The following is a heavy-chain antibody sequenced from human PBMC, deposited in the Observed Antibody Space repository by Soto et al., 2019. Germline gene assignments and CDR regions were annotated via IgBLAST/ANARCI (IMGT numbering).Heavy chain of an antibody. CDR2: THYSGST. Sequence: QVQLQESGPGLVKPSETLSLTCTVSGASVTSYYWSWIRQPPGKGLEWIGYTHYSGSTNYNPSLKRRVTISVDTSKNQFSLNLSSVTAADTAVYYCARLTTKPSNSGGYYYYMDVWGKGTTVTVSS. D-gene: IGHD3-10*01. CDR3: ARLTTKPSNSGGYYYYMDV. J-gene: IGHJ6*03. CDR1: GASVTSYY. V-gene: IGHV4-59*08.